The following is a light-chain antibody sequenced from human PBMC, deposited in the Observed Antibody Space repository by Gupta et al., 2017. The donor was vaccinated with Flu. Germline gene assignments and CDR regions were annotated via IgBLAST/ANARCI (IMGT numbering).Light chain of an antibody. Sequence: EIVLTQSPGTLSLSPGERATLSCRASQSVNNNLLTWYQQKPGQAPRLLIYGASSRATGIPDRFSGSGSGTDFTLTIRRLDPEDFAVYYCQQYGISLYTFGQGTRLEIK. CDR1: QSVNNNL. CDR3: QQYGISLYT. V-gene: IGKV3-20*01. J-gene: IGKJ2*01. CDR2: GAS.